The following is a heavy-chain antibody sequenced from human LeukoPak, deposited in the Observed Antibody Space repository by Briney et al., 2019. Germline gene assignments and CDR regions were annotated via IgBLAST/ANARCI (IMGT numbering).Heavy chain of an antibody. V-gene: IGHV3-53*01. CDR3: ARGGSYLSAFDI. J-gene: IGHJ3*02. CDR2: IYSGGST. D-gene: IGHD1-26*01. CDR1: GFTVSSNY. Sequence: GGSLRLSCAASGFTVSSNYMSWVRQAPGKGLEWVSIIYSGGSTFYADSVKGRFTISRDNSKNTLYLQMNSLRAADTAVYYCARGGSYLSAFDIWGQGTMVTVSS.